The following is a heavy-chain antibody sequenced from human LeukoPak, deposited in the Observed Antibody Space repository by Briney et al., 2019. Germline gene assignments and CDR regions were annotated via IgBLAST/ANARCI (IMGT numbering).Heavy chain of an antibody. CDR2: ISRGSSNI. J-gene: IGHJ4*02. Sequence: GGSLRLSCAASGFTSSGNTMNWVRQTPGKGLEWVSSISRGSSNIYYTDSVKGRSTITRADARNSLFLQMNSLRAEDTAVYFCARQRMDYSSYFPGYFDSWGQGALVTVS. CDR1: GFTSSGNT. V-gene: IGHV3-21*01. D-gene: IGHD6-6*01. CDR3: ARQRMDYSSYFPGYFDS.